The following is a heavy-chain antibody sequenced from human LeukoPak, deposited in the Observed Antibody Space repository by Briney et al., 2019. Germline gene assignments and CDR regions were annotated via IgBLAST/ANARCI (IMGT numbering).Heavy chain of an antibody. CDR2: ISGYNGNT. J-gene: IGHJ4*02. D-gene: IGHD3-9*01. V-gene: IGHV1-18*01. Sequence: ASVKVSCKTFGYTFTSYGISWVRQAPGQGLEWVGWISGYNGNTKYAQKLQGRLTMTTDTSTSTGYMELRSLRSDDTAVYYCARDPYDLLTGQYSGSGGDNWGQGTLVTVSS. CDR3: ARDPYDLLTGQYSGSGGDN. CDR1: GYTFTSYG.